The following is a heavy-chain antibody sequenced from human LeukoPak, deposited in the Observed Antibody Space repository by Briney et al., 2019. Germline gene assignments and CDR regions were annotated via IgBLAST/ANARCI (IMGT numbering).Heavy chain of an antibody. J-gene: IGHJ3*02. CDR1: GFTFSSYG. CDR2: ISGSGGST. CDR3: ARVYYYDSSGYLNRGGSAFDI. Sequence: GGSLRLSCAASGFTFSSYGMSWVRQAPGKGLEWVSAISGSGGSTYYADSVKGRFTISRDNAKNSLYLQMNSLRAEDTAVYYCARVYYYDSSGYLNRGGSAFDIWGQGTMVTVSS. D-gene: IGHD3-22*01. V-gene: IGHV3-23*01.